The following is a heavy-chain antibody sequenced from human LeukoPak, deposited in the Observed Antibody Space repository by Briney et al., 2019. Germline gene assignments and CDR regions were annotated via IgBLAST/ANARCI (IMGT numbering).Heavy chain of an antibody. CDR3: ATMASNVFEY. CDR2: IKPDGREK. J-gene: IGHJ4*02. V-gene: IGHV3-7*03. Sequence: GGSLRLSCEASGSTLSNYWITWVRQAPGKGLEWVANIKPDGREKYYMPSVKGRFTISRDSAKNSFYLQMNSLRAEDTAVYCCATMASNVFEYWGQGTLVTVSS. D-gene: IGHD5-24*01. CDR1: GSTLSNYW.